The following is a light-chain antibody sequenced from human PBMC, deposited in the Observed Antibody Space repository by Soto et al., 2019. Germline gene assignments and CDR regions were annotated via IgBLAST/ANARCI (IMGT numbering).Light chain of an antibody. J-gene: IGKJ5*01. CDR2: DAS. CDR3: QQYNSYPIT. Sequence: DIQMTQSTSTLSGSLGDRVTITCLASQTISSWLAWYQQKPGKAPKSLIYDASSLQSGVPSKFSGSGSGTDFTLTISSLQPEDFATYYCQQYNSYPITFGQVTRLENK. CDR1: QTISSW. V-gene: IGKV1-5*01.